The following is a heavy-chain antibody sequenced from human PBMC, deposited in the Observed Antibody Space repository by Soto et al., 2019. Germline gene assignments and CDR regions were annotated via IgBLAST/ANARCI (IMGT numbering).Heavy chain of an antibody. J-gene: IGHJ6*02. CDR1: GGSISSYY. D-gene: IGHD2-15*01. Sequence: SETLSLTCTVSGGSISSYYWSWIRQPPGKGLEWIGYIYYSGSTNYNPYLKSRVTISVDTSKNQFSLKLSSVTAADTAVYYCARMVAATRSSRYYGMDVWGQGTTVTVSS. V-gene: IGHV4-59*01. CDR3: ARMVAATRSSRYYGMDV. CDR2: IYYSGST.